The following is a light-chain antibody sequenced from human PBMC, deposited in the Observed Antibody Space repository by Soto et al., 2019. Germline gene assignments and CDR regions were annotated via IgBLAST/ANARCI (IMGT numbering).Light chain of an antibody. V-gene: IGKV1-33*01. CDR1: QDISKY. J-gene: IGKJ3*01. Sequence: DIQLTQSPSSLSASIGDRVTIACQASQDISKYLNWLQHKPGKAPNLLIYDASSLETGVASRFSGSGSGTDFTLTIRSLQPEDVATYYCQQSDNLPFSFGPGTKVDI. CDR2: DAS. CDR3: QQSDNLPFS.